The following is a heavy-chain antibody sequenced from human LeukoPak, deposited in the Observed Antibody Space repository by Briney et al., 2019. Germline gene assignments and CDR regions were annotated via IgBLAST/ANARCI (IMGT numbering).Heavy chain of an antibody. CDR1: GYTFSSYG. CDR3: ARVRIEQQPYDY. J-gene: IGHJ4*02. CDR2: ISAYNGNT. Sequence: GASVRVSCKASGYTFSSYGISWVRQAPGQGLEWMGWISAYNGNTNYAQKLQGRVTMTTDTSTSTAYMELRSLRSDDTAVYYCARVRIEQQPYDYWGQGTLATVSS. V-gene: IGHV1-18*01. D-gene: IGHD6-13*01.